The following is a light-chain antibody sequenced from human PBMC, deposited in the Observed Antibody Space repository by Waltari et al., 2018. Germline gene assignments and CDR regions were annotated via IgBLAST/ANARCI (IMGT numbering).Light chain of an antibody. Sequence: QSALTQPRSVAGSPGQSVTLSCTGTSSHVRGYGYVSWYQHRPGQAPKLLIYDLTYRPSGVPDRFSGSKSGNAASLTISGLQAEDEADYYCCSYADGNTYLFGTGTFVTVL. CDR2: DLT. CDR3: CSYADGNTYL. CDR1: SSHVRGYGY. V-gene: IGLV2-11*01. J-gene: IGLJ1*01.